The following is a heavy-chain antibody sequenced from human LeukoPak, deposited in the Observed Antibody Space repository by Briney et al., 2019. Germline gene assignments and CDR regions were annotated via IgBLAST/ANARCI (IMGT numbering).Heavy chain of an antibody. CDR3: AKVQDPTRVTTNLDN. CDR1: GFTFSSYA. V-gene: IGHV3-23*01. Sequence: GGSLRLSCVASGFTFSSYAMSWVRQAPGKGLEWVSAISGSGDNTWYAGSVKDRFTISRDDSKNTLYLQMNSLRGEDTAVYYCAKVQDPTRVTTNLDNWGQGTLVTVSS. J-gene: IGHJ4*02. CDR2: ISGSGDNT. D-gene: IGHD4-17*01.